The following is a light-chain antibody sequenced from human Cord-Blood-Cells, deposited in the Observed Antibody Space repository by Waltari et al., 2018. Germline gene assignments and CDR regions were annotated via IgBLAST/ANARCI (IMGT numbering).Light chain of an antibody. CDR1: SRDVGRYHL. CDR2: EVS. CDR3: CSYAGSSTWV. J-gene: IGLJ3*02. Sequence: QSALTQPASVSGSPGQSLTIPCTGTSRDVGRYHLVSWYPQHPGKAPKLRIDEVSKRPSGVSNRFSGANAGNTASLTISGLQAEDEADYYCCSYAGSSTWVFGGGTKLTVL. V-gene: IGLV2-23*02.